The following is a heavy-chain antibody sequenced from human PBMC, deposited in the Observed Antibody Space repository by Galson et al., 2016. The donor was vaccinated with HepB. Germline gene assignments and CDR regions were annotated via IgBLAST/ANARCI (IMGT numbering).Heavy chain of an antibody. CDR2: IWYDGSNK. V-gene: IGHV3-33*01. Sequence: SLRLSCAASGFTFRSYGLHWVRQAPGKGLEWVAVIWYDGSNKYYADSVKGRFTISRDNSKNTLYLKMNSLRAEDTAVDYCARDGSLGPTVTTVGHGMDVWGQGTTVPVSS. D-gene: IGHD4-17*01. J-gene: IGHJ6*02. CDR1: GFTFRSYG. CDR3: ARDGSLGPTVTTVGHGMDV.